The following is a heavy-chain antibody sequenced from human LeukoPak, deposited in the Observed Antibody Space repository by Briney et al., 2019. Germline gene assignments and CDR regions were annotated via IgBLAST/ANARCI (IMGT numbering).Heavy chain of an antibody. Sequence: GGSLRLSCAASGFIFKDYWMIWVRQAPGKGLEWVANIKQDGSEKYYVDSVKGRFTISRDNAKNSLYLQMNTLRAEDTAMYYCAKDAQPRSRWFDPWGQGTLVTVSS. CDR3: AKDAQPRSRWFDP. D-gene: IGHD3-16*01. CDR2: IKQDGSEK. CDR1: GFIFKDYW. V-gene: IGHV3-7*03. J-gene: IGHJ5*02.